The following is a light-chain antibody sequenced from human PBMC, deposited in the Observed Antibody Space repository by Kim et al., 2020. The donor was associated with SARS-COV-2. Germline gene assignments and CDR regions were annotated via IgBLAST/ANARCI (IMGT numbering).Light chain of an antibody. J-gene: IGLJ3*02. CDR3: QAWDSSTNRV. CDR2: QDS. CDR1: KLGDKY. Sequence: SYELTQPPSVSVSPGQTASITCSGDKLGDKYACWYQRKPGQSPVLVIYQDSKRPSGIPERFSGSNSGNTATLTISGTQAMDEADYYCQAWDSSTNRVFGG. V-gene: IGLV3-1*01.